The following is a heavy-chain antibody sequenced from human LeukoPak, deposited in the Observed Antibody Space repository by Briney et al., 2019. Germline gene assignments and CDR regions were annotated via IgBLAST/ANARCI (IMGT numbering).Heavy chain of an antibody. CDR3: ARDRTAYSYDTLFDY. CDR2: IQYDGTNK. J-gene: IGHJ4*02. V-gene: IGHV3-30*02. CDR1: TFTFSIYG. Sequence: GGSLRLSCAASTFTFSIYGMHWVRQAPGKGLEWVAFIQYDGTNKYYADSVKGRFTISRDNSRNTLYLQMNSLRAEDTAVYYCARDRTAYSYDTLFDYWGQGTLVTVSS. D-gene: IGHD3-9*01.